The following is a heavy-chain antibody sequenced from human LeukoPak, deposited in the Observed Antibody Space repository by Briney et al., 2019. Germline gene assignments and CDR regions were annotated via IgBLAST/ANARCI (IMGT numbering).Heavy chain of an antibody. V-gene: IGHV4-59*08. Sequence: SETLSLTCTVSGGSISSYYWSWIRQPPGQGLEWIGYIYYIGTTNYNPSLKSRVAISVDTSKNQFSLKLSSVTAADTAVYYCARHGLRAVSSFEYWGQGTLVTVSS. CDR3: ARHGLRAVSSFEY. CDR2: IYYIGTT. CDR1: GGSISSYY. D-gene: IGHD6-6*01. J-gene: IGHJ4*02.